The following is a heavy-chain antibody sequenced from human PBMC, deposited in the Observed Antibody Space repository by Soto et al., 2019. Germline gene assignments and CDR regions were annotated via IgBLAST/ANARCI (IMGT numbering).Heavy chain of an antibody. Sequence: EVQLVESGGGLVQPGGSLRLSCAASGFTFSSYWMHWVRQGPGEGLVWVSRIMSDGSGPTYADAVKGRFTISRDNAKNTLYLQMNSLRAEDTAVYHCARSRGSGGVEYNMDVWGQGTTVTVSS. CDR1: GFTFSSYW. CDR2: IMSDGSGP. CDR3: ARSRGSGGVEYNMDV. V-gene: IGHV3-74*01. J-gene: IGHJ6*02. D-gene: IGHD3-16*01.